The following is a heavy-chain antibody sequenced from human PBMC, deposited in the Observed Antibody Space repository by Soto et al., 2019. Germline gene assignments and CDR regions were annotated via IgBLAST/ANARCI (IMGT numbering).Heavy chain of an antibody. V-gene: IGHV4-30-4*01. CDR2: IYYSGST. J-gene: IGHJ5*02. CDR1: GGSISSGDYY. CDR3: ARALGYYDSSGYHFDP. D-gene: IGHD3-22*01. Sequence: PSETLSLTCTVSGGSISSGDYYWSCIRQPPGKGLEWIGYIYYSGSTYYNPSLKSRVTISVDTSKNQFSLKLSSVTAADTTVYYCARALGYYDSSGYHFDPWGQGTLVTVSS.